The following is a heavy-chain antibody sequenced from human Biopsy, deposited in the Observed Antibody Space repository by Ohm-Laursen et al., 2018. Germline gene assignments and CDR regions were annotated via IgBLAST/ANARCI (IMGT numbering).Heavy chain of an antibody. D-gene: IGHD2-21*02. V-gene: IGHV1-2*02. CDR2: INPKSGVA. CDR3: ARDMAVTARPYYYSGVDV. CDR1: EYTVTDYY. J-gene: IGHJ6*02. Sequence: ASVKASCKASEYTVTDYYVHWARQAPGQGFEWMGWINPKSGVANHAQNFQGRVSLTRDTSISTVYLELSGLRSDDTAVYYCARDMAVTARPYYYSGVDVWGPGTRVTVSS.